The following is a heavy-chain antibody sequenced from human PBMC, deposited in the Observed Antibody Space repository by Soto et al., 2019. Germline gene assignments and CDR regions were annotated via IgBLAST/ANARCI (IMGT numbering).Heavy chain of an antibody. CDR1: GFSLSNAGLG. CDR2: IFSNDEK. CDR3: ASTYSTSWYWFDP. V-gene: IGHV2-26*04. Sequence: QVTVKESGPVLVKPTETLTLTCTVSGFSLSNAGLGVRWIRQPPGKALEWLAHIFSNDEKSYSTSLKSRLTISKDTSKSQVVLTMTKMDPVDTATYYCASTYSTSWYWFDPWGQGTLVTVSS. D-gene: IGHD6-13*01. J-gene: IGHJ5*02.